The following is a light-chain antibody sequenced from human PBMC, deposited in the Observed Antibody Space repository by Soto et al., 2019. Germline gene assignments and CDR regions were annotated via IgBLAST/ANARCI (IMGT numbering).Light chain of an antibody. CDR2: GVV. V-gene: IGLV2-11*01. Sequence: QSVLTQPRSVSGSPGQSVTISCTGTGNDVAAFNYVSWYQQHPGSPPKLLIYGVVRWPSGVPDRFPGSKSGNTASLTISGLQAEDEADYFCCSYAGGYTYLFGTGTKVTVL. CDR3: CSYAGGYTYL. CDR1: GNDVAAFNY. J-gene: IGLJ1*01.